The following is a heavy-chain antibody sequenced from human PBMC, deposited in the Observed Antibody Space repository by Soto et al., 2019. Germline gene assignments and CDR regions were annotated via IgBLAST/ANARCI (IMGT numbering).Heavy chain of an antibody. CDR3: ARDQQGVGPSDY. CDR1: GFTFSSYG. D-gene: IGHD2-15*01. CDR2: IWYDGSNK. Sequence: QVQLVESGGGVVQPGRSLRLSCAASGFTFSSYGMHWVRQAPGKGLEWVAVIWYDGSNKYYADSVKGRFTISRDNSKNTLYLQMNSLRAEDTAVYYCARDQQGVGPSDYWGQGTLVTVSS. J-gene: IGHJ4*02. V-gene: IGHV3-33*01.